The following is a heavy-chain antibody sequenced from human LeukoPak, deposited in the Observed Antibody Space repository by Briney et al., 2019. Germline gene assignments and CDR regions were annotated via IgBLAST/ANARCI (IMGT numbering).Heavy chain of an antibody. Sequence: GASVKVSCKASGYTFTGYYMHWVRQAPGQGLEWMGWINPNSGGTNYAQKFQGRVTMTRDTSISTAYMELSRLRSDDTAVYYCARDLRGDSGSYYHDYWGQGTLVTVSS. CDR3: ARDLRGDSGSYYHDY. CDR1: GYTFTGYY. D-gene: IGHD3-10*01. V-gene: IGHV1-2*02. CDR2: INPNSGGT. J-gene: IGHJ4*02.